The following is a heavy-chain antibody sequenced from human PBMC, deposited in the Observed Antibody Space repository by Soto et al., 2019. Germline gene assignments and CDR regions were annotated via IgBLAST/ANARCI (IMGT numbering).Heavy chain of an antibody. CDR1: GFSLSNARMG. J-gene: IGHJ6*02. Sequence: QVTLKESGPVLVKPTETLTLTCTVSGFSLSNARMGVSWIRQPPGKALEWLAHIFSNDEKSYSTSLKSSLNISKATSKSQVVLTMTNMDHVDTATYYCARVNLTGYPGDYYYGMDVWGQGTTVTVSS. D-gene: IGHD3-9*01. V-gene: IGHV2-26*01. CDR2: IFSNDEK. CDR3: ARVNLTGYPGDYYYGMDV.